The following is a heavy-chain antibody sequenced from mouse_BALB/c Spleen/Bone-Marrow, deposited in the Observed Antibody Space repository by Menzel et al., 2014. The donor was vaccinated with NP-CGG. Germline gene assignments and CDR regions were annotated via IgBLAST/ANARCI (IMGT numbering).Heavy chain of an antibody. CDR2: IDPYNGGT. D-gene: IGHD1-2*01. J-gene: IGHJ3*01. V-gene: IGHV1S135*01. CDR1: GYSFTDYN. CDR3: GLNSLLRPFAY. Sequence: EVNLVESGPELVKPGASVKVSCKASGYSFTDYNMYWVKQSHGKSLEWIGYIDPYNGGTSYNQKFKGKATLTVDKSSSTAFMHLNSLTSEDSAVYYCGLNSLLRPFAYWGQGTLVTVSA.